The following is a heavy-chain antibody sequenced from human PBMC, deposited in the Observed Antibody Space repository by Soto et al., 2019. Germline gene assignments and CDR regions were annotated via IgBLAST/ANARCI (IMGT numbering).Heavy chain of an antibody. V-gene: IGHV5-51*01. CDR3: ATSRQDILTGYYTAILDY. J-gene: IGHJ4*02. Sequence: GESLKISCKGSGYSFTSYWIGWVRQVPGKGLEWIVIIYTGDSDTRYIPSFQGQVTISADKSISTAYLQWSSLKASDTAMYYCATSRQDILTGYYTAILDYWGQGTLVTVSS. CDR2: IYTGDSDT. CDR1: GYSFTSYW. D-gene: IGHD3-9*01.